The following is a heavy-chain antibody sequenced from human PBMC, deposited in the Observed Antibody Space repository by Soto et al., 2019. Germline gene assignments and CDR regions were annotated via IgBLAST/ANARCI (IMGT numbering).Heavy chain of an antibody. CDR1: GFTFSSYW. CDR3: TRGGSFRFDY. CDR2: INTDGSTT. V-gene: IGHV3-74*01. D-gene: IGHD1-26*01. J-gene: IGHJ4*02. Sequence: EVQLVESGGGLVQPGGSLRLSCAASGFTFSSYWILWVRQAPGKGLEWVSRINTDGSTTTYADSMKGRFTISKDNAKNTVYLQMNSLRAEDTAVYYCTRGGSFRFDYWGQGTLVTVSS.